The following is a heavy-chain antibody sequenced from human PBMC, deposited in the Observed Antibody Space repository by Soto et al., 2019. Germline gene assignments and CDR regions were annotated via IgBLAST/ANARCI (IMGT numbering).Heavy chain of an antibody. J-gene: IGHJ3*02. D-gene: IGHD3-22*01. CDR1: GGSISRGGSS. Sequence: SETLSLTCAVYGGSISRGGSSWTWIRQPPGRGLEWIGYIYHSGNTYYNPSLKSRVTISGDTSKNQFSLKLSSVTAADTAVYYCARAQYYYDSSGIHDAFDIWGLGTMVTVSS. V-gene: IGHV4-30-2*01. CDR2: IYHSGNT. CDR3: ARAQYYYDSSGIHDAFDI.